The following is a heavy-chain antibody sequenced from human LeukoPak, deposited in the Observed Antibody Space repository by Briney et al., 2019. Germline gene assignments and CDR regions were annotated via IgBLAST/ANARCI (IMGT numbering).Heavy chain of an antibody. Sequence: GGSLRLSCAASGFTVSSNDMSWVRQAPGKGLEWVSVIYAGDTTSYADSVKGRFTISRDNSKNTLYLQMNSLRAEDTAVYYCARGPRGFDPWGQGTLVTVSS. V-gene: IGHV3-53*01. CDR1: GFTVSSND. CDR3: ARGPRGFDP. CDR2: IYAGDTT. J-gene: IGHJ5*02.